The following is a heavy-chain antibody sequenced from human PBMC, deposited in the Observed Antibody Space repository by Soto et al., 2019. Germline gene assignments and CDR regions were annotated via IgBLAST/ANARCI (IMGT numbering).Heavy chain of an antibody. CDR3: ARVEFYGDYVYFDY. D-gene: IGHD4-17*01. J-gene: IGHJ4*02. CDR1: GFTFSDSY. CDR2: IGHSGSTI. Sequence: AGGSLRLSCAASGFTFSDSYMSWIRRALGKGLEWVSHIGHSGSTIFYADSVRGRFTISRDNAKSSVYLQMNSLRAEDTAVYYCARVEFYGDYVYFDYWGQGTRVTVSS. V-gene: IGHV3-11*01.